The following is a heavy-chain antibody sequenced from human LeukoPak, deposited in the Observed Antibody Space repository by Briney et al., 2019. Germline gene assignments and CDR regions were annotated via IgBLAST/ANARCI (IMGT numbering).Heavy chain of an antibody. Sequence: SETLSLTCTVSGGSISNYYWSRIRQPPGKGLDWIGYIYYSGSTNYNPSLKSRVTISVDTSRNQFSLKLSSVTAAGTAVYYCARHEKSSGWYYDYWGQGTLVTVSS. CDR1: GGSISNYY. D-gene: IGHD6-19*01. CDR3: ARHEKSSGWYYDY. V-gene: IGHV4-59*08. CDR2: IYYSGST. J-gene: IGHJ4*02.